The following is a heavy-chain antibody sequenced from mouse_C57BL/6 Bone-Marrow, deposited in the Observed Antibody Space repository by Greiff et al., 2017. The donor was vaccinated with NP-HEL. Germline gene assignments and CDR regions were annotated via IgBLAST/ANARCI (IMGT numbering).Heavy chain of an antibody. J-gene: IGHJ4*01. CDR2: ISNGGGST. CDR1: GFTFSDYY. D-gene: IGHD1-1*01. V-gene: IGHV5-12*01. Sequence: EVHLVESGGGLVQPGGSLKLSCAASGFTFSDYYMYWVRQTPEKRLEWVAYISNGGGSTYYPDTVKGRFTISRDNAKNTLYLQMSRLKSEETAMYYCARRGYGSSYYAMDYWSQGTSVTVSS. CDR3: ARRGYGSSYYAMDY.